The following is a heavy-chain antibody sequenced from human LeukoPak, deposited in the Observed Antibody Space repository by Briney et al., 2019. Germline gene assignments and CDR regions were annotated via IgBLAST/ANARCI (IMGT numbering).Heavy chain of an antibody. CDR1: GFTFSSYA. Sequence: PGGSLRLSCAASGFTFSSYAMSWARQAPGKGLEWVSAISGSGGSTYYAGSVKGRFTISRDNSKNTLYLQMNSLRAEDTAVYYCAKTPRRTFGGVIVPRPYYFDYWGQGTLVTVSS. CDR3: AKTPRRTFGGVIVPRPYYFDY. J-gene: IGHJ4*02. D-gene: IGHD3-16*02. CDR2: ISGSGGST. V-gene: IGHV3-23*01.